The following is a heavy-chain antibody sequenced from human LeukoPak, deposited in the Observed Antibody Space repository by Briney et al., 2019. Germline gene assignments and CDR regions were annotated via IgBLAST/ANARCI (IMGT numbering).Heavy chain of an antibody. CDR1: GGSFSGYY. Sequence: SETLSLTCAVYGGSFSGYYWSWIRQPPGKGLEWIGEINHSGSTNYNPSLKSRVTISVDTSKNQFSLKLSSVTAADTAVYYCARGPRPYSSSWYDYWGQGTLVTVSS. CDR2: INHSGST. J-gene: IGHJ4*02. CDR3: ARGPRPYSSSWYDY. D-gene: IGHD6-13*01. V-gene: IGHV4-34*01.